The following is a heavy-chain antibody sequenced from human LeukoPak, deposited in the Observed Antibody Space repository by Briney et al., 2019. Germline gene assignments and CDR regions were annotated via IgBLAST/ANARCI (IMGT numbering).Heavy chain of an antibody. J-gene: IGHJ4*02. D-gene: IGHD2-15*01. CDR3: ARSEVVVVAASFYFDY. CDR1: GGSISSYY. CDR2: IYYSGST. V-gene: IGHV4-59*01. Sequence: SETLSLTCTVSGGSISSYYWSWIRQPPGKGLEWIGYIYYSGSTNYNPSLKSRVTISVDTSKNQFSLKLSSVTAADTAVYYCARSEVVVVAASFYFDYWGQGTLVTVSS.